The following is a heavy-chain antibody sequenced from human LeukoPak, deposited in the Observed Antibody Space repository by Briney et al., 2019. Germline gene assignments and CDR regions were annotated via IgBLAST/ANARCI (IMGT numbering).Heavy chain of an antibody. CDR3: ASLHHAGVTTSRVCPDY. J-gene: IGHJ4*02. CDR1: GGSISSISYY. V-gene: IGHV4-39*01. D-gene: IGHD4-17*01. CDR2: IYYSEST. Sequence: PSETLSLNCTVSGGSISSISYYWGWIRQPPGKGLESIGSIYYSESTYYNPSLKSRVTLSVGTSKNQFSLKLGSVTAADTAVYYCASLHHAGVTTSRVCPDYWGQGTLVTVSS.